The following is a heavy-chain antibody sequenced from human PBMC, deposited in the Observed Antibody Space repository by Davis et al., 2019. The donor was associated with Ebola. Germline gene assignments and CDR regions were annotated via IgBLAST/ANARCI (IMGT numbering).Heavy chain of an antibody. CDR3: ARDSGMITFGGVIGY. Sequence: AASVKVSCKASGYTFTSYGISWVRQAPGQGLEWMGWISAYNGNTNYAQKLQGRVTMTTDTSTRTAYMELRSLRSDDTAVYYCARDSGMITFGGVIGYWGQGTLVTVSS. D-gene: IGHD3-16*02. J-gene: IGHJ4*02. CDR2: ISAYNGNT. CDR1: GYTFTSYG. V-gene: IGHV1-18*01.